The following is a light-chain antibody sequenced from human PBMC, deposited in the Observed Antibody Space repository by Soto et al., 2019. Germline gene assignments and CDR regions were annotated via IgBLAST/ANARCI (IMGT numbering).Light chain of an antibody. V-gene: IGKV1-39*01. CDR2: GAS. CDR1: QTINIY. CDR3: QQYYTAPT. Sequence: IQMTQSPSSLSASVGDRVTITCRASQTINIYLNWYYQKAGKAPELLIYGASSLQSGVPSRFSGSGSGTDFTLQPEDYATYYCQQYYTAPTFGQGTKLEI. J-gene: IGKJ2*01.